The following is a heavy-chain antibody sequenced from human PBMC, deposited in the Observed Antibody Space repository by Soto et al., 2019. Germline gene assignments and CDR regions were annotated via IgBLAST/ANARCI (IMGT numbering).Heavy chain of an antibody. Sequence: ASETLSLTCAVYGGSFSCYYWSWIRQPPGKGLEWIGEINHSGSTNYNPSLKSRVTISVDTSKNQFSLKLSSVTAADTAVYYCARGLNYYDSSGSRYYYYYYGMDVWGQGTTVTVSS. CDR2: INHSGST. V-gene: IGHV4-34*01. CDR1: GGSFSCYY. CDR3: ARGLNYYDSSGSRYYYYYYGMDV. J-gene: IGHJ6*02. D-gene: IGHD3-22*01.